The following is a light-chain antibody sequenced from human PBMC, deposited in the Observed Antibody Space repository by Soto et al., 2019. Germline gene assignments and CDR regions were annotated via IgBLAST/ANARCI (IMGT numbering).Light chain of an antibody. CDR3: LQDYTYPWT. J-gene: IGKJ1*01. CDR1: QDIRND. Sequence: AIQMTQSPSSLSASVGDRVTITGRASQDIRNDLGWYQQKPGKAPNLLIYAASSLQRGVPSTFSGSGSGTDFTLIITSLQPEDFATYYRLQDYTYPWTFGQGTKVEVK. V-gene: IGKV1-6*01. CDR2: AAS.